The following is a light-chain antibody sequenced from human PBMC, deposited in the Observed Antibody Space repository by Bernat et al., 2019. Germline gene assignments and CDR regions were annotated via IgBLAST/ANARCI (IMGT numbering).Light chain of an antibody. Sequence: IVLTQSPGTLSLSPGETATLSCRAGQNVLSASIAWYQHRPGQPPRLLIYATSTWAAGTPARFSGSGSGTDFTLTISRLEPEDFAVYYCQQFDSSSWTFGQGTKVEFK. V-gene: IGKV3-20*01. CDR1: QNVLSAS. J-gene: IGKJ1*01. CDR2: ATS. CDR3: QQFDSSSWT.